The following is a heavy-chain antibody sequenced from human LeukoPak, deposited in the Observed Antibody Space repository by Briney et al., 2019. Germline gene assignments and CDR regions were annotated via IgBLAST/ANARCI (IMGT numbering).Heavy chain of an antibody. D-gene: IGHD4-11*01. CDR1: GGSISSYY. Sequence: SETLSLTCTVSGGSISSYYWSWIRQPPGKGLEWIGYIYYSGSTNYNPSLKSRVTISVDTSKNQFSLELSSVTAADTAVYYCARSRRDYTHIYYYYYGMDVWGQGTTVTVSS. V-gene: IGHV4-59*08. CDR2: IYYSGST. CDR3: ARSRRDYTHIYYYYYGMDV. J-gene: IGHJ6*02.